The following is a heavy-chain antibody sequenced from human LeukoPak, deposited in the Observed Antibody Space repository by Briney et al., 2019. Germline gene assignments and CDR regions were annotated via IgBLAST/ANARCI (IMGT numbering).Heavy chain of an antibody. V-gene: IGHV3-23*01. J-gene: IGHJ6*02. CDR3: AKASCGGECCYAMDV. D-gene: IGHD2-21*01. Sequence: PGGSLRLSCAASGFTFSSNAMNWVRRAPEKGLEWVSRVSYTGRNTYYADSVKGRFTISRDNSKNTLYLQMNSLRAEDTAVYYCAKASCGGECCYAMDVWGQGTTVIVSS. CDR1: GFTFSSNA. CDR2: VSYTGRNT.